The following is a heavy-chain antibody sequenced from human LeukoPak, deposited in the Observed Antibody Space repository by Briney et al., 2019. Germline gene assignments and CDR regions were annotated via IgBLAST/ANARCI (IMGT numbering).Heavy chain of an antibody. CDR3: ASRAMVRGVPFDY. V-gene: IGHV4-59*01. J-gene: IGHJ4*02. CDR2: IYYSGST. D-gene: IGHD3-10*01. Sequence: GLXXISYIYYSGSTNYNPSLMSRVTISVDTSKNQFSLKLSSVTAADTAVYYCASRAMVRGVPFDYWGQGTLVTVSS.